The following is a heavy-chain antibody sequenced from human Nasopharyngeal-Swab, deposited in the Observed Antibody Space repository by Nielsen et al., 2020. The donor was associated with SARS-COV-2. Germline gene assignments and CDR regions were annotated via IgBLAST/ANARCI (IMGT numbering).Heavy chain of an antibody. D-gene: IGHD5-18*01. CDR3: ARRRGVYSYGHDY. J-gene: IGHJ4*02. Sequence: RQAPGKGLEWIGSIYYSGSTYYNPSLKSRVTISVDTSKNQFSLKLSSVTAADTAVYYCARRRGVYSYGHDYWGQGTLVTVS. CDR2: IYYSGST. V-gene: IGHV4-39*01.